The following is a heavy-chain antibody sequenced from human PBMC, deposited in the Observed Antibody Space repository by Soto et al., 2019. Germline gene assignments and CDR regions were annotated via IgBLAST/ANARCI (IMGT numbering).Heavy chain of an antibody. D-gene: IGHD1-26*01. CDR2: IYYSGST. CDR1: GCSISSGDYY. CDR3: AKGPLGGPHFGY. Sequence: SETLSLTCTVSGCSISSGDYYWSWIRQPPGKGLEWIGYIYYSGSTYYNPSLKSRVTISVDTSKNQFSLKLSSVTAADTAVYYCAKGPLGGPHFGYWGQGTLVNVSS. V-gene: IGHV4-30-4*01. J-gene: IGHJ4*02.